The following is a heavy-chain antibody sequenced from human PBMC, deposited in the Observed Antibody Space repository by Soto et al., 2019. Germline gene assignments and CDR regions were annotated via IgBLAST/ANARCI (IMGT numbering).Heavy chain of an antibody. CDR1: GFTFSNAW. D-gene: IGHD2-15*01. V-gene: IGHV3-15*01. CDR2: IKSKTDCGTT. CDR3: TYMAATIGYCSGGSCYSSDY. Sequence: GGSLRLSCAASGFTFSNAWMSWVRQAPGKGLEWVGRIKSKTDCGTTDYAEPVEGRFTISRDDSKTTLYLQMNSLKTEDTAVYYCTYMAATIGYCSGGSCYSSDYWGQGTLVTVSS. J-gene: IGHJ4*02.